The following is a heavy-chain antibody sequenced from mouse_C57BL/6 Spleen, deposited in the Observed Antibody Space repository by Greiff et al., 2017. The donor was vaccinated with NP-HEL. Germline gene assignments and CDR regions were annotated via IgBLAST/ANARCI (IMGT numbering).Heavy chain of an antibody. V-gene: IGHV10-1*01. CDR2: IRSKSNNYAT. Sequence: GGGLVQPKGSLTLSCAASGFSFNTYAMNWVRQAPGKGLEWVARIRSKSNNYATYYADSVKDRFTISRDDSESMLYLQMNNLKTEDTAMYYCVRHRQDYYAMDYWGQGTSVTVSS. CDR3: VRHRQDYYAMDY. D-gene: IGHD6-1*01. CDR1: GFSFNTYA. J-gene: IGHJ4*01.